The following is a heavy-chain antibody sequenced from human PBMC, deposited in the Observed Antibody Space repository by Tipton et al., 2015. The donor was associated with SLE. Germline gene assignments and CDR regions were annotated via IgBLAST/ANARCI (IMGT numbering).Heavy chain of an antibody. CDR1: DDSFSSYY. CDR3: ARESPNSGSYYNWFGP. J-gene: IGHJ5*02. CDR2: IYSRGST. D-gene: IGHD1-26*01. Sequence: TLSLTCTVSDDSFSSYYWSWIRQPAGKGLEWIGRIYSRGSTNSNLSLKSRVTISLDTSKNQFSLRLTSVTAADTAVYYCARESPNSGSYYNWFGPWGQGTLVTVSS. V-gene: IGHV4-4*07.